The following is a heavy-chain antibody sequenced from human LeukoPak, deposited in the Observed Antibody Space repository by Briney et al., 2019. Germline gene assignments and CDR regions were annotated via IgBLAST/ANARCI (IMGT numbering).Heavy chain of an antibody. CDR1: GFTFSSYA. V-gene: IGHV3-64*01. CDR3: ARDEAGYSSE. Sequence: GGSLRLSCAASGFTFSSYAMHWVRQAPWKGLEHVSSITSDGGTTYYASSVRGRFTISRDNSKNMLYLQMGSLRDEDMSVYYCARDEAGYSSEWGQGTLVTVSS. D-gene: IGHD6-19*01. CDR2: ITSDGGTT. J-gene: IGHJ1*01.